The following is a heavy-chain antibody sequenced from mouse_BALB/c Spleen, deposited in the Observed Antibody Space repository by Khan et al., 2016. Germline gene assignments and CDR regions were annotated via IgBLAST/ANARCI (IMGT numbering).Heavy chain of an antibody. CDR2: IYPGDGDT. Sequence: QVQLQQSGAELARPGASVKLSCKASGYTFTSYWMQWVKQRPGQGLEWIGAIYPGDGDTRYTQKFKGKATLTADKSSSTAYMQLSSLASEDSAVYYCARRGGNGAFLEWGQGTTLTVSS. V-gene: IGHV1-87*01. CDR3: ARRGGNGAFLE. J-gene: IGHJ2*01. CDR1: GYTFTSYW. D-gene: IGHD2-1*01.